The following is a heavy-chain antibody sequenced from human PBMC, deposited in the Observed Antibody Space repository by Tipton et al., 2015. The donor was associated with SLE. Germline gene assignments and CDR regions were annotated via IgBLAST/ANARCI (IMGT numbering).Heavy chain of an antibody. D-gene: IGHD2-21*02. Sequence: SLRLSCAASGFTFSNYWLYWVHQVPGKGLMWVARLNGDGSITAYADSVKGRFTISRDNAKNTLYLQVNSLRAEDTAFYYCARGGVTKPLDYWGQGTLVTVSS. CDR2: LNGDGSIT. CDR3: ARGGVTKPLDY. J-gene: IGHJ4*02. CDR1: GFTFSNYW. V-gene: IGHV3-74*01.